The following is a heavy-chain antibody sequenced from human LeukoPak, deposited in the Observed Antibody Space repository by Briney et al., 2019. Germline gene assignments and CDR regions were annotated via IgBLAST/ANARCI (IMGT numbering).Heavy chain of an antibody. Sequence: GGSLRLSCAASGFTFSSYGMHWVRQAPGKGLEWVAVIWYDGSNKYYADSVKGRFTISRDNSKNTLYLQMNSLRAEDTAVYYCARDGVGGPAAIPVSLSFDSWGQGTLVTVYS. D-gene: IGHD2-2*02. CDR3: ARDGVGGPAAIPVSLSFDS. CDR1: GFTFSSYG. J-gene: IGHJ4*02. CDR2: IWYDGSNK. V-gene: IGHV3-33*01.